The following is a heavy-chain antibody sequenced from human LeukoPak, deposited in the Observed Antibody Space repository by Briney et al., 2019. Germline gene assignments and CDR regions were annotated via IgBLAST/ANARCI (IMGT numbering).Heavy chain of an antibody. D-gene: IGHD3-16*01. CDR1: GFTFSSYS. CDR3: ARGRGPFGPVAFDI. Sequence: GGSLRLSCAASGFTFSSYSMNWVRQAPGKGLEWVSSISSSSSYIYYADSVKGQFTISRDNAKNPLYLQMNSLRAEDTAVYYCARGRGPFGPVAFDIWGQGTMVTVSS. V-gene: IGHV3-21*01. CDR2: ISSSSSYI. J-gene: IGHJ3*02.